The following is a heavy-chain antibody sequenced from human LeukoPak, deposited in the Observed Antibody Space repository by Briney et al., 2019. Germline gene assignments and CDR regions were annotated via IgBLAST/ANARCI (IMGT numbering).Heavy chain of an antibody. CDR3: ARIGIRGFWSGLDAFDI. V-gene: IGHV3-7*01. J-gene: IGHJ3*02. CDR2: IKQDGSEK. D-gene: IGHD3-3*01. Sequence: PGGSLRLSCAASGFTFSSYWMSWVRQAPGKGLEWVANIKQDGSEKYYVDSVKGRFTISRDNAKNSLYLQMNSLRAEDTAVYYCARIGIRGFWSGLDAFDIWAKGRWSPSLQ. CDR1: GFTFSSYW.